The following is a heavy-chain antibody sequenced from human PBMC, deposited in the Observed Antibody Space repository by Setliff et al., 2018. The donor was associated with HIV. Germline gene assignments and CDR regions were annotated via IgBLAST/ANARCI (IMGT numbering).Heavy chain of an antibody. CDR1: GGSIGNYY. Sequence: ASETLSLTCTVSGGSIGNYYWNWIRQTPGKGLEWIGYIYTSRGTNYNHSLRTRVIISVDTSNQFSLKLSSVTAADAAVYYCARSPSYRSSWEYYFDYWGQGILVTVSS. D-gene: IGHD6-13*01. J-gene: IGHJ4*02. CDR2: IYTSRGT. V-gene: IGHV4-4*09. CDR3: ARSPSYRSSWEYYFDY.